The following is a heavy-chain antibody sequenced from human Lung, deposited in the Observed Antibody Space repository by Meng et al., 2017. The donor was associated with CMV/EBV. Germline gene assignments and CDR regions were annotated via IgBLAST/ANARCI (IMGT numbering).Heavy chain of an antibody. J-gene: IGHJ4*02. V-gene: IGHV4-30-4*01. Sequence: SGPGLVKPSRALSLTCTVSGDSIGSSEYFWSWIRQPPWKGLEWIGYMDYRGSTFYNPSLKSRVTISVDTSKNQFSLKLSSVTAADTAVYLCARGGLLWDYWGQGTLVTVSS. CDR3: ARGGLLWDY. CDR1: GDSIGSSEYF. CDR2: MDYRGST. D-gene: IGHD2-2*01.